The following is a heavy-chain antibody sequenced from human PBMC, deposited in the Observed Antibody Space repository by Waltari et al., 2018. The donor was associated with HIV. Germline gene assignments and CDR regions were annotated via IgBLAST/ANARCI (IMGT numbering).Heavy chain of an antibody. CDR3: ATDDFLTY. Sequence: EVQLVESGGGLVQPGGSLRLSCAVSGFNVSANYMRWVRQAPGKGLEWVSLMYTGGTTYYADSVKGRVTISRDNSKNTVFLQMNNLRAEDTAVYYCATDDFLTYWGQGTLVTVSS. CDR2: MYTGGTT. V-gene: IGHV3-66*01. D-gene: IGHD1-1*01. J-gene: IGHJ4*02. CDR1: GFNVSANY.